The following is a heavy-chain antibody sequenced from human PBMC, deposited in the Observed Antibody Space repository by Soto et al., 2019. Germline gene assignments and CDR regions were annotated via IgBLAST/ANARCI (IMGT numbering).Heavy chain of an antibody. CDR3: ARSMVRGVKYGMDV. D-gene: IGHD3-10*01. CDR1: GFTFSSYG. Sequence: GGSLRLSCAASGFTFSSYGMHWVRQAPGKGLEWVAVIWYDGSNKYYADSVKGRFTISRDNSKNTLYLQMNSLRAEDTAVYYCARSMVRGVKYGMDVWGQGTTVTVSS. CDR2: IWYDGSNK. J-gene: IGHJ6*02. V-gene: IGHV3-33*01.